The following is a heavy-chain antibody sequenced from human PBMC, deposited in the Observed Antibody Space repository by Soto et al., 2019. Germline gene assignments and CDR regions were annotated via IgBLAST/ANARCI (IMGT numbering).Heavy chain of an antibody. CDR2: INPKSGAT. Sequence: ASVKVSCKATGYRFTGYGLHWVRQAPGQGLQWMGWINPKSGATDYAQKFQGRVTMTREMSTNTAYLELSGLRSDDTADDTAVYYCARDGTLYDSSAYYYLYWGQGTLVTVSS. J-gene: IGHJ4*02. D-gene: IGHD3-22*01. CDR1: GYRFTGYG. CDR3: ARDGTLYDSSAYYYLY. V-gene: IGHV1-2*02.